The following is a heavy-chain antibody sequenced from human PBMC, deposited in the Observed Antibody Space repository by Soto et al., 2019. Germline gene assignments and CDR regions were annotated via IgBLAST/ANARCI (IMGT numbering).Heavy chain of an antibody. CDR2: ISYDGSNK. D-gene: IGHD2-15*01. J-gene: IGHJ5*02. CDR3: AKDLGLPVVEVAASQRGYNWFDP. Sequence: QVQLVESGGGVVQPGRSLRLSCAASGFTFSSYGMHWVRQAPGKGLEWVAVISYDGSNKYYADSVKGRFTISRDNSKNPLYLQMNSLRAEDTAVYYCAKDLGLPVVEVAASQRGYNWFDPWGQGTLVTVSS. V-gene: IGHV3-30*18. CDR1: GFTFSSYG.